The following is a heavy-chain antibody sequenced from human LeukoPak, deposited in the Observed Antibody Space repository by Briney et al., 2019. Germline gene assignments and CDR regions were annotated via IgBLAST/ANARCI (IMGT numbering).Heavy chain of an antibody. CDR1: GFTFSSYS. D-gene: IGHD6-6*01. CDR2: ISSSSSYI. J-gene: IGHJ6*03. CDR3: ARDLSSSVYYYYYMDV. Sequence: GGSLRLSCAASGFTFSSYSMNWVRQAPGKGLEWVSSISSSSSYIYYADSVKGRFTISRDNAKNSLYLQMNSLRAEDTAVYYCARDLSSSVYYYYYMDVWGKGTTVTVSS. V-gene: IGHV3-21*01.